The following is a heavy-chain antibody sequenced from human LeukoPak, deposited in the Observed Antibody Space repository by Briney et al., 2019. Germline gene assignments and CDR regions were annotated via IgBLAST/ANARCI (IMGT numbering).Heavy chain of an antibody. V-gene: IGHV4-4*09. CDR2: IYTSGST. J-gene: IGHJ3*02. CDR3: ASPSGEQLGAFDI. D-gene: IGHD6-6*01. CDR1: GGSISSYY. Sequence: PSETLSLTCTVPGGSISSYYWSWIRQPPGKGLEWIGYIYTSGSTNYNPSLKSRVTISVDTSKNQFSLKLSSVTAADTAVYYCASPSGEQLGAFDIWGQGTMVTVSS.